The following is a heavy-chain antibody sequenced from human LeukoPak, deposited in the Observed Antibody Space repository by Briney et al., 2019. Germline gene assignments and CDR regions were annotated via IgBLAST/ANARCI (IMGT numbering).Heavy chain of an antibody. J-gene: IGHJ4*02. CDR3: ARGGIGRYFDY. CDR2: INHSGST. D-gene: IGHD1-14*01. Sequence: PSETLSLTCTVSGGSISSSSYYWGWIRQPPGKGLEWIGEINHSGSTNYNPSLKSRVTISVDTSKNQFSLKLSSVTAADTAVYYCARGGIGRYFDYWGQGTLVTVSS. V-gene: IGHV4-39*07. CDR1: GGSISSSSYY.